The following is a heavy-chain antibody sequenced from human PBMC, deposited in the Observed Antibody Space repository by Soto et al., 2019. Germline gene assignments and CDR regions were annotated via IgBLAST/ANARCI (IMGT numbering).Heavy chain of an antibody. CDR2: ISYEGSNK. CDR3: AITPYERPSY. D-gene: IGHD6-25*01. CDR1: GFTFSNYG. V-gene: IGHV3-30*03. Sequence: QVQLVESGGGVVQPGRSLRLSCAVSGFTFSNYGMNWVRQAPGKGLEWVAVISYEGSNKYYADSVKGRFTISRDNSKNTLYLQMNSLRVEDTAVYFCAITPYERPSYWGQGTLVTVSS. J-gene: IGHJ4*02.